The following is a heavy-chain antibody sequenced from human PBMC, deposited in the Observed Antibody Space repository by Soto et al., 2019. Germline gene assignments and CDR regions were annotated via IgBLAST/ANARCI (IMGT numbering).Heavy chain of an antibody. CDR3: ARDVLAYCGGDCYHDY. J-gene: IGHJ4*02. CDR1: GFTFSSYG. CDR2: IWYDGSNK. D-gene: IGHD2-21*02. V-gene: IGHV3-33*01. Sequence: QVQLVESGGGVVQPGRSLRLSCAASGFTFSSYGMHWVRQAPGKGLEWVAVIWYDGSNKYYADSVKGRFTISRDNSKNTLYLQMNSLRGEDTAVYYCARDVLAYCGGDCYHDYWGQGTLVTVSS.